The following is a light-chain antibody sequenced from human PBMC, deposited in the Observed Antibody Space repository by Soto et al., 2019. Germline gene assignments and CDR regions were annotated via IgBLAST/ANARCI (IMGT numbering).Light chain of an antibody. CDR2: EVT. CDR3: TSYGGSNNLV. J-gene: IGLJ1*01. CDR1: SSDVVAYKY. V-gene: IGLV2-8*01. Sequence: QSALTQPPSASGSPGQSVTISCTGTSSDVVAYKYVSWYQQHPGKAPKLMIYEVTKRPSGVPDRFSGSKSGNTASLTVSRLQADDEADYYCTSYGGSNNLVFGTGTKLTVL.